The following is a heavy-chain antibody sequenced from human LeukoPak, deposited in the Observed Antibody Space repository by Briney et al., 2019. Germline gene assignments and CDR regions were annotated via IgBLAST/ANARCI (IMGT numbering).Heavy chain of an antibody. D-gene: IGHD3-10*01. CDR1: GFTFSSYA. Sequence: GGSLRLSCAASGFTFSSYAMSWVRQAPGKGLEWVSAINGGGGSTYYADSVKGRFTVSRDNSKNTLYLQMNSLRAEDTAIYYCAKDRSGSGSYYPDYWGQGTLVTVSS. CDR2: INGGGGST. CDR3: AKDRSGSGSYYPDY. V-gene: IGHV3-23*01. J-gene: IGHJ4*02.